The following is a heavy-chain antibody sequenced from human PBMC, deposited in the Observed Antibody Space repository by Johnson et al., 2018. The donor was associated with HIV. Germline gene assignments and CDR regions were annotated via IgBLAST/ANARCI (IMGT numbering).Heavy chain of an antibody. J-gene: IGHJ3*02. CDR2: IRSKAYGGTT. Sequence: VQLVESGGGLVQPGRSLRLSCTASGFTFGDYAMSWFRQAPGKGLEWVGFIRSKAYGGTTEYAASVKGRFTISRDDSKSIAYLQMNSLRAEDTAVYYCARDYGGYAHDAFDIWGQGTMVTVSS. CDR1: GFTFGDYA. CDR3: ARDYGGYAHDAFDI. V-gene: IGHV3-49*03. D-gene: IGHD4-17*01.